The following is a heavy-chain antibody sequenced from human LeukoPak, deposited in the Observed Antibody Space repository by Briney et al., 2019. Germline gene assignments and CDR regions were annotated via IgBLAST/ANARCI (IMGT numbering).Heavy chain of an antibody. Sequence: GGSLRLSCAASGFTFSSYSMNWVRQAPGKGMEGVSYISSSSSTIYYAYSLKGRFTISTDNGNNSLYLQMNSLRAEDTAVYYCARSFSDFWNGYHYYYYYYMDVWGKGTTVTVPS. CDR1: GFTFSSYS. V-gene: IGHV3-48*01. D-gene: IGHD3-3*01. CDR3: ARSFSDFWNGYHYYYYYYMDV. CDR2: ISSSSSTI. J-gene: IGHJ6*03.